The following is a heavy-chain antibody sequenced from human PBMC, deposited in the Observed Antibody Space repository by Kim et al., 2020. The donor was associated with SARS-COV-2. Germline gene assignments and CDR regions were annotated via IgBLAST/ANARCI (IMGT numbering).Heavy chain of an antibody. CDR3: STFGSTDWSSPH. D-gene: IGHD3-9*01. CDR2: IKSKTDGGTT. V-gene: IGHV3-15*01. J-gene: IGHJ4*02. CDR1: GFIFSNTW. Sequence: GGSLRLSCAASGFIFSNTWMNWVRQAPGKGLEWVGRIKSKTDGGTTDYAAPVKGRFTISRDDSRNMLYLQMDSLKTEDTALYYCSTFGSTDWSSPHWGQGTLVTVSS.